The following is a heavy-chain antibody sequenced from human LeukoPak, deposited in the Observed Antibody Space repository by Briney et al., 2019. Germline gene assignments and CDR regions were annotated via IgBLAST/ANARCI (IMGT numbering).Heavy chain of an antibody. V-gene: IGHV4-4*07. Sequence: PSETLSLTCTVSGGSISSYYWSWIRQPAGKGLEWIGRIHTSGSTNYNPSLKSRVTISVDKSKNQFSLKLTSVTAADTAVYYCARGPYGSGSYTFDYWGQGTLVTVSS. CDR1: GGSISSYY. J-gene: IGHJ4*02. CDR3: ARGPYGSGSYTFDY. CDR2: IHTSGST. D-gene: IGHD3-10*01.